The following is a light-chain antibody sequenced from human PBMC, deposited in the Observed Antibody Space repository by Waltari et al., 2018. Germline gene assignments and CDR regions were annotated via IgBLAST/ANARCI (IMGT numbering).Light chain of an antibody. CDR3: QQRSNWPPLT. V-gene: IGKV3-11*01. J-gene: IGKJ4*01. Sequence: EIVLTQSPATLSLSPGERSTLSCRASQSVSNFLAWYQQKPGQAPRLLIYEASKRATGIPARFSGSVSWTDFTLTISSLEPEDFAVYYCQQRSNWPPLTFGGGTKVEIK. CDR2: EAS. CDR1: QSVSNF.